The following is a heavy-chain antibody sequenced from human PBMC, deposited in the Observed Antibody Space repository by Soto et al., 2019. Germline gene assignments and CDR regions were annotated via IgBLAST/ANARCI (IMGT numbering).Heavy chain of an antibody. CDR3: AREGPRPYYYYGMDV. D-gene: IGHD6-6*01. Sequence: QAQLEQSGAEVKKPGASVKVSCKSSGYTFSTSGISWMRQAPGQGLEWMGWISTYNGDANYAQRFQGRVTMTTDTSTSTTFMELRSLRSDDTAVYYCAREGPRPYYYYGMDVWGQGTTVTVSS. V-gene: IGHV1-18*01. CDR2: ISTYNGDA. CDR1: GYTFSTSG. J-gene: IGHJ6*02.